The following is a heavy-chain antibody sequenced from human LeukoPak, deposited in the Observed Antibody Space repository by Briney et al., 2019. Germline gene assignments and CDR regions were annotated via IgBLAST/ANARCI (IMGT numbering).Heavy chain of an antibody. CDR2: IYPGDSDT. CDR3: ARRSVAGTKRFDY. CDR1: GYSFTSYW. Sequence: GESLKISCKGSGYSFTSYWIGWVRQMPGKGLEWMGIIYPGDSDTRYSPSFQGQVTISADKTNSTAYLQWSSLKASDTAMYYCARRSVAGTKRFDYWGQGTLVTVSS. D-gene: IGHD6-19*01. J-gene: IGHJ4*02. V-gene: IGHV5-51*01.